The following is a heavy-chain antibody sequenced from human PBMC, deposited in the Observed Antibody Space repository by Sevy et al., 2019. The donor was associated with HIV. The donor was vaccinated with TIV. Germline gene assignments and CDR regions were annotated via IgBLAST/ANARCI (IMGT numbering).Heavy chain of an antibody. Sequence: GGSLRLSCAASGFTFSSYGMYWVRQAPGKGLEWVAFIRYDGSNKYYADSVKGRFTISRDNSKNTLYLQMNSLRAEDTAVYYCAKDQPPLSNWGQGTLVTVSS. J-gene: IGHJ4*02. V-gene: IGHV3-30*02. CDR1: GFTFSSYG. CDR3: AKDQPPLSN. CDR2: IRYDGSNK.